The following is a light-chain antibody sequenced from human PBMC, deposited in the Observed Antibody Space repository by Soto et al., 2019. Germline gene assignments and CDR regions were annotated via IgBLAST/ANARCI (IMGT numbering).Light chain of an antibody. J-gene: IGKJ5*01. Sequence: EFVLTQSPATLSLSPGERAILSSRASQSVAGSLAWYQQKPGQAPRLLIYDISTRAAAIPARFSGSGSGTDFTLTVSSLEPEDFALYYCQQRSNRITFGQGTRLEIK. CDR1: QSVAGS. CDR3: QQRSNRIT. CDR2: DIS. V-gene: IGKV3-11*01.